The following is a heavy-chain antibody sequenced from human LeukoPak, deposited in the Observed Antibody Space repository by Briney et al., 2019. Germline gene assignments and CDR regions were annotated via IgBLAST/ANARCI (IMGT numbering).Heavy chain of an antibody. CDR3: AKARLRVTTGIDN. V-gene: IGHV3-23*01. CDR1: GFTFSSYA. J-gene: IGHJ4*02. D-gene: IGHD4-17*01. Sequence: TGGSLRLSCAASGFTFSSYAISWVRQAPGKGLEWVSGISSSAGNTNYADSVKGRFTISRDNSKNTLYLQMNSLRVEDTAVYYCAKARLRVTTGIDNWGQGTLVTVSS. CDR2: ISSSAGNT.